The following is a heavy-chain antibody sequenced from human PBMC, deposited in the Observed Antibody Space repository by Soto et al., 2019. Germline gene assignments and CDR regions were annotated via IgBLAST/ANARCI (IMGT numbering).Heavy chain of an antibody. CDR2: IEPSDSYT. CDR1: GYSFTSYW. Sequence: GESLKISCKGSGYSFTSYWISWVRQMPGKGLEWMGRIEPSDSYTNYSPSFQGHVTISADKSISTAYLQWSSLKASDTAMYYCARHKIFANWFDPWGQGTLVTGSS. CDR3: ARHKIFANWFDP. J-gene: IGHJ5*02. D-gene: IGHD3-3*01. V-gene: IGHV5-10-1*01.